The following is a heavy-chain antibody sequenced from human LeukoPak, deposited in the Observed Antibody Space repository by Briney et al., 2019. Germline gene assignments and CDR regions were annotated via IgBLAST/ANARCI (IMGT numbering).Heavy chain of an antibody. V-gene: IGHV1-2*02. J-gene: IGHJ6*04. CDR2: INPNSGGT. D-gene: IGHD1-1*01. CDR3: ARSLERRIYYHYYHGNER. Sequence: GASVKVSCKASGYTFTGYYMHWVRQAPGQGLEWMGWINPNSGGTNYAQKFQGRVTMTRDTSISTAYMELSRLRSDDTAVYYCARSLERRIYYHYYHGNERLGQRATVTVSS. CDR1: GYTFTGYY.